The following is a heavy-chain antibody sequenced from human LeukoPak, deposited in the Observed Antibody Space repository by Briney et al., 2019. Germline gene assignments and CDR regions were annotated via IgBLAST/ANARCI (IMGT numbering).Heavy chain of an antibody. V-gene: IGHV4-34*01. CDR3: ARGPTISETGYFDY. D-gene: IGHD1-1*01. CDR2: INHRGGT. CDR1: GGSFSAYY. J-gene: IGHJ4*03. Sequence: PSETLSLTCAVYGGSFSAYYWSWIRQSPGKGLEWIAEINHRGGTSYNPSVKSRVSISVDTSKNQFSLKVTSLTAADTAVYYCARGPTISETGYFDYWGQGTLVTVSS.